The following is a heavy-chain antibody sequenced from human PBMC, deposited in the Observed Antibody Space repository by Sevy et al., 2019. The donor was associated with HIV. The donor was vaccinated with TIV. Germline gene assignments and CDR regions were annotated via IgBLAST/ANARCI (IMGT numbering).Heavy chain of an antibody. CDR1: GGSIRSGRYY. V-gene: IGHV4-61*02. CDR2: IYIRGTT. J-gene: IGHJ6*02. Sequence: SETLSLTCNVSGGSIRSGRYYWSWIRQPAGKGLEWIGRIYIRGTTNYNPSLKSRITMSVNTSKNQVSLKLSSVTATDTAVYYCARELSDYGMDVWGQGTTVTVSS. CDR3: ARELSDYGMDV.